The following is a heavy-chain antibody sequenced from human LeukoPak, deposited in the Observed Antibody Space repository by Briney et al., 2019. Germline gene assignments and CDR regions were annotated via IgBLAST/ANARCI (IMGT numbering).Heavy chain of an antibody. CDR2: ISWNSGSI. Sequence: PGRSLRLSCAASGFTFDDYAMHWVRQAPGKGLEWVSGISWNSGSIGYADSVKGRFTISRDNAKNSLYLQMNSLRAEAMALYYCAKVNSRDGYNSGAFDIWGQGTMVTVSS. D-gene: IGHD5-24*01. CDR3: AKVNSRDGYNSGAFDI. J-gene: IGHJ3*02. CDR1: GFTFDDYA. V-gene: IGHV3-9*03.